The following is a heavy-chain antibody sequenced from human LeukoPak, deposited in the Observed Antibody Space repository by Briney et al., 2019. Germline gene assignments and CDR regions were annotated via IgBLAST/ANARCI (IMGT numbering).Heavy chain of an antibody. Sequence: ASVKVSCKASGGTFSSHAISWVRQAPGQGPEWMGGIIPIIGTANYAQKFQGRATIIADKSTSTAYMELSSLRSEDTAVYYCARDYLEYGDYGHGTWGQGTLVTVSS. V-gene: IGHV1-69*06. D-gene: IGHD4-17*01. CDR2: IIPIIGTA. CDR3: ARDYLEYGDYGHGT. CDR1: GGTFSSHA. J-gene: IGHJ5*02.